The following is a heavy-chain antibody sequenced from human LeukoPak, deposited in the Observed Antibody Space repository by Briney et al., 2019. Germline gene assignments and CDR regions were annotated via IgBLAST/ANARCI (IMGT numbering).Heavy chain of an antibody. CDR2: IYSGGST. D-gene: IGHD4-11*01. V-gene: IGHV3-66*02. CDR1: GFTVSSNY. Sequence: VGSLRLSCAASGFTVSSNYMSWVRQAPGKGLEWVSVIYSGGSTYYADSVKGRFTISRDNSKNTLYLQMNSLRAEDTAVYYCARYKLTTVIYYYMDVWGKGTTVTVSS. J-gene: IGHJ6*03. CDR3: ARYKLTTVIYYYMDV.